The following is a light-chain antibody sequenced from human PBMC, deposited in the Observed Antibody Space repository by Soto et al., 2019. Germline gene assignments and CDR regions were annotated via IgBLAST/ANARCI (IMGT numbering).Light chain of an antibody. CDR2: NVS. CDR3: QQENIYSIT. CDR1: QSISSW. V-gene: IGKV1-5*01. Sequence: DIQMTQSPSSLSASVGDRVTITCRASQSISSWLAWYQQKPGKAPKLLIYNVSSFQSGAPSRFSGSGSWTDFSLTISSMQADDFSTYYCQQENIYSITFGEGTKLEIK. J-gene: IGKJ4*01.